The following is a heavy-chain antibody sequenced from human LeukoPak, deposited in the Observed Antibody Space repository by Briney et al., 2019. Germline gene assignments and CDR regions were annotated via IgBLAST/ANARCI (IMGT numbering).Heavy chain of an antibody. V-gene: IGHV4-4*07. Sequence: SETLSLTCTVSGVSMNYYFWNWIRQPAGEGLQWIGRIHSSGTTNYNPSLKSRVTMSIDMSKNQFSLKLTSVTAADTAVFYCARVHGGSDDNWGQGTLVTVSS. J-gene: IGHJ4*02. D-gene: IGHD5-12*01. CDR2: IHSSGTT. CDR1: GVSMNYYF. CDR3: ARVHGGSDDN.